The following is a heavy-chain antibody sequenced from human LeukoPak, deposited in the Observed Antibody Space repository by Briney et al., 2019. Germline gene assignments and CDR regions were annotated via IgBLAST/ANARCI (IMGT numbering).Heavy chain of an antibody. J-gene: IGHJ6*03. D-gene: IGHD3-10*01. CDR3: ARAGRDMVRGTTVGDYYYYYMDV. V-gene: IGHV4-34*01. CDR1: GGSFSGYY. Sequence: SETLSLTCAVYGGSFSGYYWSWIRQPPRKGLEWIGEINHSGRTNYNPSLKERVTISVDTSKNQFSLKLSSVTAADTAVYYCARAGRDMVRGTTVGDYYYYYMDVWGKGTTVTVSS. CDR2: INHSGRT.